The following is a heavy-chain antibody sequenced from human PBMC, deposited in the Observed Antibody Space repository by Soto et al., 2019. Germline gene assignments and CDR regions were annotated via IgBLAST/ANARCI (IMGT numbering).Heavy chain of an antibody. V-gene: IGHV4-39*01. J-gene: IGHJ4*02. CDR3: ARSSITPRLFMYPFDY. CDR2: IYYDGNT. D-gene: IGHD6-6*01. CDR1: GGSITSSSHY. Sequence: PSETLSLTCTFSGGSITSSSHYWGWISQPPGKGLECIGNIYYDGNTYSNPSLKSRVTISLDTSKNQCSLRLNSVTAADTAVYYCARSSITPRLFMYPFDYWGQGTLVTVSS.